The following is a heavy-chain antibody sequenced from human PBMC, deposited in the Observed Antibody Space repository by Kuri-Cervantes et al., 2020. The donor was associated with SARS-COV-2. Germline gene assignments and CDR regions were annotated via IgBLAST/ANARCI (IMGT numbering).Heavy chain of an antibody. D-gene: IGHD1-26*01. CDR1: GYTFTSYG. V-gene: IGHV1-69*06. CDR2: IIPIFGTA. Sequence: SVKVSCKASGYTFTSYGISWVRQAPGQGLEWMGGIIPIFGTANYARKFQGRVTITADKSTSTAYMELSSLRSEDTAVYYCAREVGGSYLRNWFDPWGQGTLVTGYS. J-gene: IGHJ5*02. CDR3: AREVGGSYLRNWFDP.